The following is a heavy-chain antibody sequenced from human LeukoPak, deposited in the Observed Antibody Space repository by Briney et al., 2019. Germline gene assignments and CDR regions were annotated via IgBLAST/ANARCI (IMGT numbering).Heavy chain of an antibody. J-gene: IGHJ5*02. CDR1: GGTFSSYA. D-gene: IGHD5-18*01. CDR3: ARDVGYSYGYSSIWFDP. Sequence: GASVTVSCKASGGTFSSYAISWVRQAPGQGLEWMGWISAYNGNTNYAQKLQGRVTMTTDTSTSTAYMELRSLRSDDTAVYYCARDVGYSYGYSSIWFDPWGQGTLVTVSS. V-gene: IGHV1-18*01. CDR2: ISAYNGNT.